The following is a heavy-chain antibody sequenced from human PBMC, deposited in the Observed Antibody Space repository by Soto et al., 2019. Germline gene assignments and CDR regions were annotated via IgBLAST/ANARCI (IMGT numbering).Heavy chain of an antibody. CDR1: GFTFSSYG. J-gene: IGHJ4*02. CDR3: EKALVVLSAESYDY. Sequence: QVQLVESGGGVVQPGRSLRLSCAASGFTFSSYGMHWVRQAPGKGLEWVAVISYADSVKGRFTISRDNSKNTLNLQMNSLRADDTAVYYCEKALVVLSAESYDYWRQGTMITVSS. CDR2: ISY. V-gene: IGHV3-30*18. D-gene: IGHD2-8*02.